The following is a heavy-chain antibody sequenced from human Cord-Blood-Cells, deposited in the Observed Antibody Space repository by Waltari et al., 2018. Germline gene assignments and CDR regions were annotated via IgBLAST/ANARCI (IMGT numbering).Heavy chain of an antibody. D-gene: IGHD3-10*01. Sequence: QVQLVESGGGVVKPGWSLSRSCAASGFTFRSYALHWVRQAPGKGLGWVAVISYDGSNKYYADSVKCRFTISRDNSKNTLYLQMNSLRAEDTAVYYCARDRDFDYWGQGTLVTVSS. CDR3: ARDRDFDY. CDR2: ISYDGSNK. CDR1: GFTFRSYA. V-gene: IGHV3-30-3*01. J-gene: IGHJ4*02.